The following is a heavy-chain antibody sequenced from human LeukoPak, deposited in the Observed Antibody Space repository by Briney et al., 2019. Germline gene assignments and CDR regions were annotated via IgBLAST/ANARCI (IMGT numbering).Heavy chain of an antibody. CDR2: IWYDGSKK. V-gene: IGHV3-33*01. J-gene: IGHJ3*01. CDR3: ARSHPRTSVFDF. D-gene: IGHD5/OR15-5a*01. CDR1: GFTFRNYG. Sequence: GGSLRLSWGASGFTFRNYGMHWVRQAPGKGLEWVAIIWYDGSKKYYADSVKGRFTISRDSSKNTLYLQMNSLRVEDTAVYYCARSHPRTSVFDFGGQGTMVTLSS.